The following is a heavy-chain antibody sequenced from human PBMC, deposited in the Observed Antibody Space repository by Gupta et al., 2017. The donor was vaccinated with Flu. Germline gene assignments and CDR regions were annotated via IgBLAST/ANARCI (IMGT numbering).Heavy chain of an antibody. V-gene: IGHV3-33*01. CDR2: IWYDGDNE. D-gene: IGHD6-19*01. J-gene: IGHJ4*02. CDR1: GFTFNTYG. CDR3: ARDRYYSSDWYGSPYFDN. Sequence: QVQLVESGGRVVQPGESLRLSCVASGFTFNTYGMHWVRQAPGKGLEWVAVIWYDGDNEYYADSVTGRFTISRDNSKNTLYLQMNSLRVEDTAMYYCARDRYYSSDWYGSPYFDNWGQGTLVTVSS.